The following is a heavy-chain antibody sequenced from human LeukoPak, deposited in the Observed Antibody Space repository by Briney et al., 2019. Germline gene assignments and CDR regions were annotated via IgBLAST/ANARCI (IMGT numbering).Heavy chain of an antibody. D-gene: IGHD3-3*01. CDR1: GFTFSSYA. Sequence: GGSLRLSCAASGFTFSSYAMSWVRQAPGKGLEWVSAISGSGGSTYYADSVKGRFTISRDNSKNTLYLQMNSLRAEDTAVYYCAKSRGHSIRLPLDPWGQGTLVTVSS. CDR2: ISGSGGST. V-gene: IGHV3-23*01. CDR3: AKSRGHSIRLPLDP. J-gene: IGHJ5*02.